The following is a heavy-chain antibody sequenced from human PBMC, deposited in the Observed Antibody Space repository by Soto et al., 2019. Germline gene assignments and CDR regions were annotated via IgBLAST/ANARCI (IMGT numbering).Heavy chain of an antibody. CDR2: ISRGSSYI. V-gene: IGHV3-48*02. CDR1: GFSFSTYI. J-gene: IGHJ6*02. D-gene: IGHD2-21*01. CDR3: AGRFFIGGNCSPYHYGLDV. Sequence: GGSLRLSCAAPGFSFSTYIMHWVRQAPGKGLEWVSYISRGSSYIYYADSVKGRFTVSRDNAKNSLYLQMNSLRDEDTAVYYCAGRFFIGGNCSPYHYGLDVWGQGTTVTVSS.